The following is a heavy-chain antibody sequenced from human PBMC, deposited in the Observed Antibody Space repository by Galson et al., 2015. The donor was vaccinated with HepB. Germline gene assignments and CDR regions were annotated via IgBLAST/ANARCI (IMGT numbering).Heavy chain of an antibody. CDR1: GYTFTSYG. D-gene: IGHD1-26*01. Sequence: SVKVSCKASGYTFTSYGISWVRQAPGQGLEWMGWICAYNGNTNYAQKLQGRATMTTDTSTSTAYMELRSLRSDDTAVYYCAREHPALEWEPLGAFDIWGQGTMVTVSS. V-gene: IGHV1-18*01. CDR3: AREHPALEWEPLGAFDI. J-gene: IGHJ3*02. CDR2: ICAYNGNT.